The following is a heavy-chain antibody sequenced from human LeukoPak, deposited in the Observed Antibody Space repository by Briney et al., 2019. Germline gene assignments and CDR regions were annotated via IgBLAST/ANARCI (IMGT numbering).Heavy chain of an antibody. CDR1: GFTFSDYF. CDR2: ISSTGSYS. V-gene: IGHV3-11*06. D-gene: IGHD6-19*01. J-gene: IGHJ4*02. CDR3: ARDGDSSGWHFDC. Sequence: GGSVKLSCEASGFTFSDYFMSWIRQAPGKGPEWVSYISSTGSYSKYADSVTGRFTISRDNTKDSLYLQMHSLRAEDTAVYYCARDGDSSGWHFDCWSQGTLVTVSS.